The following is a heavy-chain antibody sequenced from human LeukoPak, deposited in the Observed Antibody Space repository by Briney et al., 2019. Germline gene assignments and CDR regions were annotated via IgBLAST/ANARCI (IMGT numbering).Heavy chain of an antibody. CDR1: GFTFSSYT. CDR2: ISGSGGNT. Sequence: GGSLRLSCAASGFTFSSYTINWVRQAPGKGLEWVSTISGSGGNTYYADSVKGRFTISRDNSKNTLYLQMNSLRAEDTAVYYCAKDLDILTGLYYYYAMDVWGQGTTVTVSS. CDR3: AKDLDILTGLYYYYAMDV. V-gene: IGHV3-23*01. D-gene: IGHD3-9*01. J-gene: IGHJ6*02.